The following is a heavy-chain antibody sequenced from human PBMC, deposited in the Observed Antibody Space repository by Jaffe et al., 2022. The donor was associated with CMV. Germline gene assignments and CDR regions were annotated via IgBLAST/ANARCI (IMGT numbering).Heavy chain of an antibody. Sequence: QIQVVQSGAEVKKPGASVKVSCKTSGYSFTDYGLSWVRQAPGQGLEWMGWISPYKGNTNYAQKLQGRVTLTTETSTTTAYMELRNLRSDDTGVYYCVRESDCGGGCYWFQHWGQGTLVTVSS. V-gene: IGHV1-18*04. J-gene: IGHJ5*02. D-gene: IGHD2-21*02. CDR2: ISPYKGNT. CDR1: GYSFTDYG. CDR3: VRESDCGGGCYWFQH.